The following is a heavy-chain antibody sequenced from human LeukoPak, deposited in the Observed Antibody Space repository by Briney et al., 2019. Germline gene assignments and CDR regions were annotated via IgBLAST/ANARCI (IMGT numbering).Heavy chain of an antibody. V-gene: IGHV3-21*01. CDR1: GFTFSSYN. CDR2: IDSSSRYI. D-gene: IGHD2-2*01. CDR3: ARVGGHCTSTSCPPPDY. J-gene: IGHJ4*02. Sequence: GGSLRLSCAASGFTFSSYNMDWVRQAPGKGLEWVSFIDSSSRYIYQADSVKGRFTISRDNAKSSVFLQMNSMRAEDTAVYYCARVGGHCTSTSCPPPDYWGQGTLVTVSS.